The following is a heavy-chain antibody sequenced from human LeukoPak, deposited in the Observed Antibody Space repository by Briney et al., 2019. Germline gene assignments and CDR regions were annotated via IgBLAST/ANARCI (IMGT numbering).Heavy chain of an antibody. Sequence: GGSLRLSCAASGFTVSSNYMSWVHQAPGKGLEWVSVIYSGGSTYYADSVKGRFTISRHNSKNTLYLQMNSLRAEDTAVYYCAREGPTDFSTYYGMDVWGQGTTVTVSS. D-gene: IGHD2/OR15-2a*01. V-gene: IGHV3-53*04. CDR3: AREGPTDFSTYYGMDV. CDR2: IYSGGST. J-gene: IGHJ6*02. CDR1: GFTVSSNY.